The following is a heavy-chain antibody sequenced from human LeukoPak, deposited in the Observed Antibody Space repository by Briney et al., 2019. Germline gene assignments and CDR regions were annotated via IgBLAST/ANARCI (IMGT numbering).Heavy chain of an antibody. CDR2: IYPGDSDT. Sequence: GESLKISCKGSGYSFTDYWIGWVRQMPGKGLEWMGIIYPGDSDTRYSPSFQGQVTISADKSISTAYLQWSSLKASDTAMYYCERHLVSSSSYYFDYWGQGTLVTVSS. V-gene: IGHV5-51*01. CDR3: ERHLVSSSSYYFDY. D-gene: IGHD6-13*01. J-gene: IGHJ4*02. CDR1: GYSFTDYW.